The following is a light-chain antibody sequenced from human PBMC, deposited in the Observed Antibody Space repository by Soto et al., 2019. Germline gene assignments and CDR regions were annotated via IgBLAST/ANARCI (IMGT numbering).Light chain of an antibody. Sequence: QSALTQPASVSGSPGQSITISCTGTSSDVGGYNFVCWFQQHPGKAPKLMIYDVSNRPSGVSNRFSGSKSGNTASLTFSGLQAEDEADYYCSSYTSSSTLEFGGGTQLTVL. V-gene: IGLV2-14*01. J-gene: IGLJ2*01. CDR1: SSDVGGYNF. CDR2: DVS. CDR3: SSYTSSSTLE.